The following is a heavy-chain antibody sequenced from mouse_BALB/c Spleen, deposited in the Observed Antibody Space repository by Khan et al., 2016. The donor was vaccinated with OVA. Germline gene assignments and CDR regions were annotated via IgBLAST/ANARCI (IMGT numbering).Heavy chain of an antibody. CDR2: INPTNGGT. CDR3: TIGNYPYYIMDY. D-gene: IGHD2-1*01. CDR1: GYTFTSYW. J-gene: IGHJ4*01. V-gene: IGHV1S81*02. Sequence: QVQLQQPGAELVKPGASVKLSCKASGYTFTSYWMHWVKLRPGQGFEWIGVINPTNGGTNYNEKFKRKATLTVDKSSTTAYMQLSSLTSEDSAVDKCTIGNYPYYIMDYWGQGTSVTVSS.